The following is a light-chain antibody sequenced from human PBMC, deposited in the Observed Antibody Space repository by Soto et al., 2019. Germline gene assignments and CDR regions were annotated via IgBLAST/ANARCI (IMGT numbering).Light chain of an antibody. CDR3: SSYTDSSNYV. CDR2: EVT. V-gene: IGLV2-14*01. Sequence: QSVLTQPASVSGSPGQSITISCTGTSSDVGAYNFVSWYQHHPGRAPKLIIYEVTIRPSGVSNRFSGSKSGNTASLTISGLQAEDEADYYCSSYTDSSNYVFGTGTKVTVL. CDR1: SSDVGAYNF. J-gene: IGLJ1*01.